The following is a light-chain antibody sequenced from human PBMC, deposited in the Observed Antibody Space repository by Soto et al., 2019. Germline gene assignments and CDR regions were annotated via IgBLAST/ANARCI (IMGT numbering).Light chain of an antibody. CDR3: QQYIRWPLT. J-gene: IGKJ4*01. CDR2: GAS. V-gene: IGKV3-15*01. Sequence: EIVMTQSPATLSVSPGERATLSCRASQSFSSNLSWYQHKPGQAPSLLIYGASTRATGTPARFSGSGSGTEFTLTISSLQSEDFAVYYCQQYIRWPLTFGGGTKVDI. CDR1: QSFSSN.